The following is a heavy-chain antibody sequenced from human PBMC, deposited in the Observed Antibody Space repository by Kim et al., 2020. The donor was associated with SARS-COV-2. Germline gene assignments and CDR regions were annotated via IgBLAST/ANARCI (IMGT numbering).Heavy chain of an antibody. J-gene: IGHJ3*02. D-gene: IGHD3-22*01. V-gene: IGHV3-33*08. CDR1: GFTFSSYG. CDR2: IWYDGSNK. Sequence: GGSLRLSCAASGFTFSSYGMHWVRQAPGKGLEWVAVIWYDGSNKYYADSVKGRFTISRDNSKNTLYLQMNSLRAEDTAVYYCARDSHHYYDSNAFDIWGQGTMVTVSS. CDR3: ARDSHHYYDSNAFDI.